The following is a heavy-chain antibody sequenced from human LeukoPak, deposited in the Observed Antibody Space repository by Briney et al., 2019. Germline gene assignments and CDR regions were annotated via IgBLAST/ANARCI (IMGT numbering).Heavy chain of an antibody. CDR1: GFTFSGYW. V-gene: IGHV3-7*04. Sequence: PGGSLRLSCVASGFTFSGYWMSWVRQAPGKGVEWVANIKEDRSEKYYLDSVKGRSTISRDNAKNSLFLQMNSLRAEDTAVYYCARSSGFLIDYWGQGNLVTVSS. CDR2: IKEDRSEK. D-gene: IGHD5-12*01. CDR3: ARSSGFLIDY. J-gene: IGHJ4*02.